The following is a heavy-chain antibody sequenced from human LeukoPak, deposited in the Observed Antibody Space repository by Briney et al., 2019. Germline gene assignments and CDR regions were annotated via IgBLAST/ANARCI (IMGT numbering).Heavy chain of an antibody. Sequence: RPGGSLRLSCAASGFSFSGYEMNWVRQAPGKGLEWVSYISSGGSTKYYADSVKGRFTISRDNARNSLYLQMNSLRGEDTAVYYCARMDQGRYGFDYWGQGTLVTVSS. CDR2: ISSGGSTK. D-gene: IGHD5-18*01. J-gene: IGHJ4*02. V-gene: IGHV3-48*03. CDR3: ARMDQGRYGFDY. CDR1: GFSFSGYE.